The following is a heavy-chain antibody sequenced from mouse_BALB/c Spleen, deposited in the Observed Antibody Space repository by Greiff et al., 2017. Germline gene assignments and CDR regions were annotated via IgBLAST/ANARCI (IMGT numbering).Heavy chain of an antibody. J-gene: IGHJ4*01. CDR3: ATPYYGHAMDY. CDR1: GYTFSSYW. D-gene: IGHD1-2*01. CDR2: ILPGSGST. V-gene: IGHV1-9*01. Sequence: QGQLQQSGAELMKPGASVKISCKATGYTFSSYWIEWVKQRPGHGLEWIGEILPGSGSTNYNEKFKGKATFTADTSSNTAYMQLSSLTSEDSAVYYCATPYYGHAMDYWGQGTSVTVSS.